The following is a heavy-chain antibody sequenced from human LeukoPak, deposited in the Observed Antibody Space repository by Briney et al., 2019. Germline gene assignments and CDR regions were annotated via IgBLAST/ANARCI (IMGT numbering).Heavy chain of an antibody. CDR3: SKLKISGYSYGAFDY. D-gene: IGHD5-18*01. Sequence: GGSLRLSCAVSGFTFSSFAMSWVRQAPGKGLEWVSGISGSGGSTYYADSVKGRFTISRDNSKNTLYLQMNSLRVEDTAVYYCSKLKISGYSYGAFDYWGQGTLVTVSS. J-gene: IGHJ4*02. CDR1: GFTFSSFA. CDR2: ISGSGGST. V-gene: IGHV3-23*01.